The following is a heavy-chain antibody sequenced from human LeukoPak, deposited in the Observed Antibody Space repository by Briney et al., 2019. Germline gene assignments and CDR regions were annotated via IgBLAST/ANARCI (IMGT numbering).Heavy chain of an antibody. V-gene: IGHV1-46*01. CDR1: GYTFTSYY. CDR3: ARDGARQDETLEYSSSSEAFDI. Sequence: GASVKVSCKASGYTFTSYYMHWVRQAPGQVLEWMGIINPSGGSTSYAQKFQGRVTMTRDTSTSTVYMELSSLRSEDTAVYYCARDGARQDETLEYSSSSEAFDIWGQGTMVTVSS. J-gene: IGHJ3*02. CDR2: INPSGGST. D-gene: IGHD6-6*01.